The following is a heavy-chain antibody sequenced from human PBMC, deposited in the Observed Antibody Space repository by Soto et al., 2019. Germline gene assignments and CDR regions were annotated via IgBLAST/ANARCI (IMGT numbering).Heavy chain of an antibody. D-gene: IGHD3-3*01. CDR3: TTGVVDFSSDWYFDY. CDR1: GFTFSNAW. Sequence: PGGSLRLSCAASGFTFSNAWMSWVRQAPGKGLEWVGRIKSKTDGGTTDYAAPVKGRFTISRDDSKNTLYLQMNSLKTEDTAVIYCTTGVVDFSSDWYFDYSGQGTLVTVSS. J-gene: IGHJ4*02. CDR2: IKSKTDGGTT. V-gene: IGHV3-15*01.